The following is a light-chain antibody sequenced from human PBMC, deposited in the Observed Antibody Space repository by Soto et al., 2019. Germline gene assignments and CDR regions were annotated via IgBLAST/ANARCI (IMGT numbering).Light chain of an antibody. V-gene: IGKV3D-15*03. J-gene: IGKJ1*01. CDR1: QRVRSS. CDR3: QQYGNWPPWT. CDR2: GAS. Sequence: EVVMTQSPGLLSVSPGETATLSCRASQRVRSSLAWYQHKPGQAPRLLIHGASFRATGIPARFRGSGSGTEFTLTITILQSEDFAVYYCQQYGNWPPWTFGQGTKVEIK.